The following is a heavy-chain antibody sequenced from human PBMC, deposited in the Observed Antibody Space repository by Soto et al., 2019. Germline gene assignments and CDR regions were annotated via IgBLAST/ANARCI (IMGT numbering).Heavy chain of an antibody. Sequence: PSETLSLTCAVSGGSISSSNWWSWVRQPPGKGLEWIGEIYHSGSTNYNPSLKSRVTISVDKSKNQFSLKLSSVTAAETAVYYCARADYGDSNYYYYGMEVWGQGTTGTVS. V-gene: IGHV4-4*02. CDR1: GGSISSSNW. CDR2: IYHSGST. D-gene: IGHD4-17*01. J-gene: IGHJ6*02. CDR3: ARADYGDSNYYYYGMEV.